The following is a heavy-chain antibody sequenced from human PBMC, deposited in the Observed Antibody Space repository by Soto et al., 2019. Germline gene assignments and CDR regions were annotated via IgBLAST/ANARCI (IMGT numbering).Heavy chain of an antibody. V-gene: IGHV3-7*04. J-gene: IGHJ3*02. CDR3: ARDPYDSGGYAAFDI. CDR2: IKRDGSER. Sequence: EVQLVESGGGLVQPGGSLRLSCAASGIILSSSWMTWVRQAPGKGLEWVASIKRDGSERQYIDAVKGRFTVSRDNAKNSLFLQLDTLRAEDMAVYFCARDPYDSGGYAAFDIWGQGTKVSVSS. CDR1: GIILSSSW. D-gene: IGHD3-22*01.